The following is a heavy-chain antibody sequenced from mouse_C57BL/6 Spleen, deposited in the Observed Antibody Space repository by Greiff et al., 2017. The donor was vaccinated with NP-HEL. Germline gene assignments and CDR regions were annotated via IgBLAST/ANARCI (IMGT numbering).Heavy chain of an antibody. CDR2: IYPGDGDT. D-gene: IGHD1-1*01. CDR3: ASYYYGSFYAMDY. CDR1: GYAFSSYW. V-gene: IGHV1-80*01. Sequence: VKLQESGAELVKPGASVKISCKASGYAFSSYWMNWVKQRPGKGLEWIGQIYPGDGDTNYNGKFKGKATLTADKSSSTAYMQLSSLTSEDSAVYFCASYYYGSFYAMDYWGQGTSVTVSS. J-gene: IGHJ4*01.